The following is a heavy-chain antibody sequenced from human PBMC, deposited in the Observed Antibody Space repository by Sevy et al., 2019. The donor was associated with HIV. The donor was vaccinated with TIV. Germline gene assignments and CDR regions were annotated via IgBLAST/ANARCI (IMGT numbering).Heavy chain of an antibody. J-gene: IGHJ3*02. D-gene: IGHD3-22*01. CDR1: GGSISSYC. Sequence: SETLSLTCTVSGGSISSYCWSWIRQPPGKGLEWIGYIYYSGSTNYNPSLKSRVTISVDTSKNQFSLKLSSVTAADTAVYYCARDRSYYDSSGYDAFDIWGQGTMVTVSS. CDR3: ARDRSYYDSSGYDAFDI. CDR2: IYYSGST. V-gene: IGHV4-59*01.